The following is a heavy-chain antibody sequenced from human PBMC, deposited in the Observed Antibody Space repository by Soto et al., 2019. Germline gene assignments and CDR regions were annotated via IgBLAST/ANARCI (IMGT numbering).Heavy chain of an antibody. D-gene: IGHD2-15*01. J-gene: IGHJ6*02. CDR2: IIPIFGTA. CDR3: ARAQRWYTKYYYYGMDV. CDR1: GGTFSSYG. Sequence: QVQLVQSGAEVKKPGSSVKVSCKASGGTFSSYGISWVRQAPGQGLEWMGGIIPIFGTANYAQKFQGRVTITADESTSTAYMELSSLRSEDTAVYYCARAQRWYTKYYYYGMDVWGQGTTVTVSS. V-gene: IGHV1-69*01.